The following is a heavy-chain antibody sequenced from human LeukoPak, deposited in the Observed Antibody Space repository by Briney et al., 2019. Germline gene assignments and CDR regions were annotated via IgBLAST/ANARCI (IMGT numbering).Heavy chain of an antibody. CDR1: GFTFSSYE. V-gene: IGHV3-21*04. CDR2: ISSSSRDI. CDR3: AKRGVVIRVILVGFHKEAYYFDS. J-gene: IGHJ4*02. D-gene: IGHD3-22*01. Sequence: GGSLRLSCAASGFTFSSYEMNWVRQAPGKGLEWVSSISSSSRDIYYADSLKGRFTISRDNPKNTLYLQMNSLRAEDTAVYFCAKRGVVIRVILVGFHKEAYYFDSWGQGALVTVSS.